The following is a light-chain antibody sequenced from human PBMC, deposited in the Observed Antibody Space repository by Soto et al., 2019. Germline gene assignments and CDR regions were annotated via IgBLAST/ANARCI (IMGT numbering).Light chain of an antibody. CDR2: VAS. Sequence: EIVLTQSPGTLSLSPGERATLSCRASQSVGGSYLAWFQQKPGQAPRLLIYVASTRATGVPDRFSGSGSATDFSLTINRLEPEDFAVYYCQHYGSSLWTFGQGTKVEIK. CDR3: QHYGSSLWT. V-gene: IGKV3-20*01. CDR1: QSVGGSY. J-gene: IGKJ1*01.